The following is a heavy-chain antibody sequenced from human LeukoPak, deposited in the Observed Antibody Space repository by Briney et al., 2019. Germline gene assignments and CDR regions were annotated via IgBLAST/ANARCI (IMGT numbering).Heavy chain of an antibody. CDR3: ARDGYYYGSGSYYNRRYFDY. V-gene: IGHV1-69*04. Sequence: ASVRVSCKASGGTFSSYAISWVRQAPGQGLEWMGRIIPILGIANYAQKFLGRVTITADKSTSTAYMELSSLRSEDTAVYYCARDGYYYGSGSYYNRRYFDYWGQGTLVTVSS. CDR1: GGTFSSYA. D-gene: IGHD3-10*01. CDR2: IIPILGIA. J-gene: IGHJ4*02.